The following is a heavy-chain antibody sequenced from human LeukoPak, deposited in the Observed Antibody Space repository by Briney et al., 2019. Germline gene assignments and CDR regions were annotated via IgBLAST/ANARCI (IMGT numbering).Heavy chain of an antibody. CDR1: GYTFTDYY. CDR3: ARDIDYDILTGYSY. Sequence: ASVKVSCKTFGYTFTDYYIHWVRQAPGQGLEWMGWINPNSGGTNYAQKFQGRVTMTRDTSISTAYMELSRLRSDDTAVYYCARDIDYDILTGYSYWGQGTLVTVSS. J-gene: IGHJ4*02. CDR2: INPNSGGT. D-gene: IGHD3-9*01. V-gene: IGHV1-2*02.